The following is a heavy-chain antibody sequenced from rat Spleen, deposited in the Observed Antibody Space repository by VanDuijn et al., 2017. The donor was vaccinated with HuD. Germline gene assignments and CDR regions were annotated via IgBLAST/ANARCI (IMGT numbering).Heavy chain of an antibody. J-gene: IGHJ2*01. V-gene: IGHV5-20*01. Sequence: EVQLVESGGGLVQPGGSLKLSCSASGFTFSDYYMAWVRQAPTKGLEWVASISYDGGGTYYRDSVKGRFNISRDNAKNSLYLQMDSLRPEDTATYYCARSVFDYWGQGVMVTVSS. CDR1: GFTFSDYY. CDR2: ISYDGGGT. CDR3: ARSVFDY.